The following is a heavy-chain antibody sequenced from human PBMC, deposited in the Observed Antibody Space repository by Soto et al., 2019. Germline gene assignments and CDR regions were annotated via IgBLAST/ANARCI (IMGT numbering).Heavy chain of an antibody. Sequence: QVQLLESGGGVFQPGRSLRLSCAPSGFTCSSHGMHWVRQAPGKGLEWVAVIWYDGSNKYYADSVKGRFSISRDNSKNTLYVQMNSLRAEDTAVYYCARDLYNYYDSSGYYYVDWGQGTMVTVSS. CDR3: ARDLYNYYDSSGYYYVD. CDR2: IWYDGSNK. V-gene: IGHV3-33*01. J-gene: IGHJ4*02. D-gene: IGHD3-22*01. CDR1: GFTCSSHG.